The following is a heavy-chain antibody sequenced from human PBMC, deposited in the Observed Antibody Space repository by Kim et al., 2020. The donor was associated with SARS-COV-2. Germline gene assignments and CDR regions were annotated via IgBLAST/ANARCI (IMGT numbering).Heavy chain of an antibody. V-gene: IGHV4-61*02. CDR3: TRDYYVVKGTSSMDV. Sequence: SETLSLTCIVSGDSITSGSHYWGWVRQPAGKGLEWIGRRYTSGSTQYNPSLKGRVTISVDTSKNQFSLNLNSVTAADTAVYYCTRDYYVVKGTSSMDVWGQGTTVTVSS. CDR2: RYTSGST. D-gene: IGHD3-10*02. CDR1: GDSITSGSHY. J-gene: IGHJ6*02.